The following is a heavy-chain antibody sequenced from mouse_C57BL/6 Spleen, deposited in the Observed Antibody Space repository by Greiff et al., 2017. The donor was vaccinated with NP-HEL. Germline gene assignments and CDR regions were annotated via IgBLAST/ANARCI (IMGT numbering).Heavy chain of an antibody. Sequence: VQLQQPGAELVKPGASVKLSCKASGYTFTSYWMHWVKQRPGQGLEWIGMIHPNSGSTNYNEKFKSKATLTVDKSSSTAYMQLSSLTSEDSAVYYCARSYYYGNVMDYWGQGTSVTVSS. CDR3: ARSYYYGNVMDY. V-gene: IGHV1-64*01. J-gene: IGHJ4*01. CDR2: IHPNSGST. D-gene: IGHD1-1*01. CDR1: GYTFTSYW.